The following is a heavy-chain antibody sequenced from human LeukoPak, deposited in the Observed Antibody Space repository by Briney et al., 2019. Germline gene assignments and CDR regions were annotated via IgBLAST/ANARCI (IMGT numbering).Heavy chain of an antibody. J-gene: IGHJ6*02. Sequence: GGSLRLSCAASGFTFDDYAMPWVRQAPGKGLEWVSGISWNSGSIGYADSVKGRFTISRDNAKNSLYLQMNSLRAEDTALYYCAKDMRVGYCSSTSCYSSNYYYYYGMDVWGQGTTVTVS. D-gene: IGHD2-2*02. CDR1: GFTFDDYA. CDR2: ISWNSGSI. CDR3: AKDMRVGYCSSTSCYSSNYYYYYGMDV. V-gene: IGHV3-9*01.